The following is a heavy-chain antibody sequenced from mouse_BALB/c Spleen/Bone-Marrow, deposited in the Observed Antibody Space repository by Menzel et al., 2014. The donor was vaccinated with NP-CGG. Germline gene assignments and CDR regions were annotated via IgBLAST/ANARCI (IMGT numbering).Heavy chain of an antibody. Sequence: QVQLKESGPELVKPGASVKISCKASGYAFSSSWMNWVKQRPGQGLEWIGRICPGDGDTNYNGRFKGKATLTADKSSSTAYMQLSSLTSVDSAVYFCATTGTGAYWGQGTLVTVSA. CDR1: GYAFSSSW. J-gene: IGHJ3*01. CDR3: ATTGTGAY. D-gene: IGHD4-1*01. V-gene: IGHV1-82*01. CDR2: ICPGDGDT.